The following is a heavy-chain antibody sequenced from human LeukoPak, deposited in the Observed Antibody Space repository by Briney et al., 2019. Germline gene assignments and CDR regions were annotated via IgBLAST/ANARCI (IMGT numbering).Heavy chain of an antibody. CDR3: AREAYYDILTGYLPFDY. CDR2: IIPIFGTA. D-gene: IGHD3-9*01. CDR1: GGTFSSYA. J-gene: IGHJ4*02. V-gene: IGHV1-69*05. Sequence: ASVKVSCKASGGTFSSYAISWVRQAPGQGLEWMGGIIPIFGTANYAQKFQGRVTITTDESTSTAYMELSSLRSEDTAVYYCAREAYYDILTGYLPFDYWGQGTLVTVSS.